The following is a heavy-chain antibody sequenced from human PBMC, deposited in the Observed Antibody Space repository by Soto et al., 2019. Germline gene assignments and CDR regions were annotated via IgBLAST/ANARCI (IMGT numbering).Heavy chain of an antibody. V-gene: IGHV3-23*01. J-gene: IGHJ4*02. CDR3: AKDIYRTNGVCCDFDY. CDR1: GFTFSSYA. Sequence: GGSLRLSCAASGFTFSSYAMSWVRQAPGKGLDWVSAISGSGGSTYYADSVKGRFTISRDNSKNTLYLQMNSLRAEDTAVYYCAKDIYRTNGVCCDFDYWGQGTLVTVSS. CDR2: ISGSGGST. D-gene: IGHD2-8*01.